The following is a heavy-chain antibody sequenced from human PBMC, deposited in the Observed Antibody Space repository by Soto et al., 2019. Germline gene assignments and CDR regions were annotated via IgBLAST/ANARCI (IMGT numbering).Heavy chain of an antibody. CDR2: IYYSGST. J-gene: IGHJ4*02. CDR3: ARLNLYYYDSSGPDY. D-gene: IGHD3-22*01. CDR1: GGSISSYY. Sequence: SETLSLTCTVSGGSISSYYWSWIRQPPGKGLEWIGYIYYSGSTNYNPSLKSRVTISVDTSKNQFSLKLSSVTAADTAVYYCARLNLYYYDSSGPDYWGQGTLVTVSS. V-gene: IGHV4-59*01.